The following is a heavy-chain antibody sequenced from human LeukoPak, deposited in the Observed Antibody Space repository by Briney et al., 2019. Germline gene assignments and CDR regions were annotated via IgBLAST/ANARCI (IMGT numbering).Heavy chain of an antibody. CDR1: AYTFTCYY. CDR3: ARDDRYYDFWSGYHV. Sequence: GASVTVSFTASAYTFTCYYMHWVRQAPGQGLEWMGWINPNSGGTNYAQNFQGRVTMTRDTSISTAYMELSRLSSDDTAVYYCARDDRYYDFWSGYHVWGQGTLVTVSS. D-gene: IGHD3-3*01. V-gene: IGHV1-2*02. J-gene: IGHJ4*02. CDR2: INPNSGGT.